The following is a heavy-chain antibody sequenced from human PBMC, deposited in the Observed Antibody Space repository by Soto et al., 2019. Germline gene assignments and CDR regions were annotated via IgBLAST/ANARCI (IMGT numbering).Heavy chain of an antibody. J-gene: IGHJ6*02. CDR3: AREGSGYSSGRSYYYYYGMDV. V-gene: IGHV4-34*01. CDR2: INHSGST. CDR1: GWSFSGYY. D-gene: IGHD6-19*01. Sequence: SETLSLTCAVYGWSFSGYYWSWIRQPPGKGLEWIGEINHSGSTNYNPSLKSRVTISVDTSKNQFSLKLSSVTAADTAVYYCAREGSGYSSGRSYYYYYGMDVWGQGTTVTVSS.